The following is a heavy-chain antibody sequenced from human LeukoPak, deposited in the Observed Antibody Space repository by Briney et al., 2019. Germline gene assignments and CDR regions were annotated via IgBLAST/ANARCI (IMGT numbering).Heavy chain of an antibody. CDR1: GGSISSSSYY. J-gene: IGHJ6*03. CDR3: AGHATQYSGVPYYYMDV. D-gene: IGHD5-18*01. V-gene: IGHV4-39*01. CDR2: IYYSGST. Sequence: SETLSLTCTVSGGSISSSSYYWGWIRQPPGKGLEWIGNIYYSGSTYYNPSLKSRVTISVDTSKNQFSLKLSSVTAADTAVYYCAGHATQYSGVPYYYMDVWGKGTTVTVSS.